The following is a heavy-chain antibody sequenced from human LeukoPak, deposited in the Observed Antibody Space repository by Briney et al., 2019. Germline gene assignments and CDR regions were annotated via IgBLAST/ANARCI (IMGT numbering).Heavy chain of an antibody. J-gene: IGHJ4*02. Sequence: GGSLRLSCAASRFTFSNYSMNWVRQAPGKGLEWVSAISGGAYSTYYADSVKGRFTISRDNSKNTLYLQMNSLRAEDTAVYYCAKDSPVLTYWGQGTLVTVSS. CDR3: AKDSPVLTY. CDR1: RFTFSNYS. CDR2: ISGGAYST. V-gene: IGHV3-23*01.